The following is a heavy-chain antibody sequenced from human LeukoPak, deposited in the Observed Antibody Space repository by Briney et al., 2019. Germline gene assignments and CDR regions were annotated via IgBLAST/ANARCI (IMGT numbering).Heavy chain of an antibody. J-gene: IGHJ4*02. CDR3: ARGRGQRLPEFDY. CDR2: IYYSGGT. V-gene: IGHV4-59*01. Sequence: PSETLSLTCTVSGGSISSYYWSWIRQPPGKGLEWIGYIYYSGGTNYNPSLKSRVTISVDTSKNQFSLKLSSVTAADTAVYYCARGRGQRLPEFDYWGQGTLVTVSS. D-gene: IGHD6-25*01. CDR1: GGSISSYY.